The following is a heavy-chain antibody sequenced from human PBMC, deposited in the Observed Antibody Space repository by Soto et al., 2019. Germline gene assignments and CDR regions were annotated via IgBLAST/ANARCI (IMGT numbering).Heavy chain of an antibody. Sequence: QVQLQESGPGLVKPLGTLSLTCAVSGDSVSSPYCWCWVRQSPGKGLEWIGEVFHTGTTSYNPSLRSRVTISMDKSINQFSLDLSSVTAADTAVYYCARSAGWYAIHAWGPGTLVIVSS. V-gene: IGHV4-4*02. CDR3: ARSAGWYAIHA. J-gene: IGHJ5*02. CDR2: VFHTGTT. CDR1: GDSVSSPYC. D-gene: IGHD6-19*01.